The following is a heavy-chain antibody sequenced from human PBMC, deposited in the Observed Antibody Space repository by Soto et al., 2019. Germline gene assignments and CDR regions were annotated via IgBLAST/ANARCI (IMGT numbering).Heavy chain of an antibody. CDR2: INPNSGGT. D-gene: IGHD3-10*01. CDR1: GYTFTGYY. J-gene: IGHJ5*02. CDR3: ARGSPFARLYGSGSNNWFDP. V-gene: IGHV1-2*04. Sequence: QVQLVQSGAEVKKPGASVKVSCKASGYTFTGYYMHWVRQAPGQGLEWMGGINPNSGGTNYAQKFQGWVPMTRDTSISTVDMELSRLRSDETAVYYCARGSPFARLYGSGSNNWFDPWGQGTLVTVSS.